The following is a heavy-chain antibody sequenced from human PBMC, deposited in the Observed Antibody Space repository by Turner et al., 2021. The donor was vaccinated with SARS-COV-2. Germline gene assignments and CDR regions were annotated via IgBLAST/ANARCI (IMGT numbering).Heavy chain of an antibody. Sequence: QVQLQESGPGLVMPSETLSLTLTVSGGSISNYYWSWIRQPPGKGLEWIGYIYHGGSTKYNPSLKSRVTIAVDTSKNQFSLILSSVTAADTAVYYCARLYTYAEFYFDYWGQGALVTVSS. CDR2: IYHGGST. J-gene: IGHJ4*02. CDR3: ARLYTYAEFYFDY. V-gene: IGHV4-59*08. CDR1: GGSISNYY. D-gene: IGHD5-18*01.